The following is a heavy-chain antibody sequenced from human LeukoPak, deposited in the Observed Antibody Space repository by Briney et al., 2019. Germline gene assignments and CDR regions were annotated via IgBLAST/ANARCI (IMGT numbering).Heavy chain of an antibody. CDR3: ARGYDYVWGSYRRAGPYFDY. V-gene: IGHV4-61*02. D-gene: IGHD3-16*02. CDR2: IYTSGST. Sequence: SQTLSLTCTVTGGSISSGRYYWSWIRQPAGKGLEWIGRIYTSGSTNYSPSLKSRVTISVDTSKNQFSLKLSSVTDADTAVYYCARGYDYVWGSYRRAGPYFDYWGQGTLVTVSS. CDR1: GGSISSGRYY. J-gene: IGHJ4*02.